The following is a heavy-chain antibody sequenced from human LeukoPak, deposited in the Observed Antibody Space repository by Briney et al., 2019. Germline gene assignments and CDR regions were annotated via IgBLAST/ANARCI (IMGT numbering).Heavy chain of an antibody. CDR3: ARSDYGDYTGDY. D-gene: IGHD4-17*01. V-gene: IGHV3-30-3*01. CDR1: GFTFSSYA. CDR2: ISYDGSNK. Sequence: PGESLRLSCAASGFTFSSYAMHWVRQAPGKGLEWVAVISYDGSNKYYADSVKGRFTISRDNSKNTLYLQMNSLRAEDTAVYYCARSDYGDYTGDYWGQGTLVTVSS. J-gene: IGHJ4*02.